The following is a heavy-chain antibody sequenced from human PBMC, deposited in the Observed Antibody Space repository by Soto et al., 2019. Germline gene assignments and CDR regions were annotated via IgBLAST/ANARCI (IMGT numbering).Heavy chain of an antibody. CDR1: GFTFSSYG. CDR2: LSYDGINK. D-gene: IGHD1-1*01. CDR3: AKRLKAEQQPGPPWFDP. V-gene: IGHV3-30*18. J-gene: IGHJ5*02. Sequence: GESLKISCAASGFTFSSYGMHWVRQAPGKGLEWVALLSYDGINKYYADSVEGRFTISRDTSKNTLYLQMNSLRAEDTAVYYCAKRLKAEQQPGPPWFDPWGQGTLVTVSS.